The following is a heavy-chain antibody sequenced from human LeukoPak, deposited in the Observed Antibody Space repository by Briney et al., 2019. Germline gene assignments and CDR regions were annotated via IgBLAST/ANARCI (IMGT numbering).Heavy chain of an antibody. CDR2: ISSSGSTI. D-gene: IGHD2-15*01. Sequence: GGSLRLSCAASGFTFSSYEMNWVRQAPGKGLEWVSYISSSGSTIYCADSVKGRFTISRDNAKNSLYLQMNSLRAEDTAVYYCARAPPGYCSGGSCYRPYAFDIWGQGTMVTVSS. CDR1: GFTFSSYE. V-gene: IGHV3-48*03. J-gene: IGHJ3*02. CDR3: ARAPPGYCSGGSCYRPYAFDI.